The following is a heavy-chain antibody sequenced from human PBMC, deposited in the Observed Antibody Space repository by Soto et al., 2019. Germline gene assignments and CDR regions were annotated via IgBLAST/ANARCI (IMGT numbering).Heavy chain of an antibody. Sequence: ASVKVSCKASGYTFTSYGISWVRQAPGQGLEWMGWISAYNGNANYAQKLQGRVTMTTDTSTSTASMELRSLRSDDTAVYYCARNRGFCCCWYGDHGDVLDVWGQGTTVTVSS. CDR3: ARNRGFCCCWYGDHGDVLDV. V-gene: IGHV1-18*01. J-gene: IGHJ6*02. CDR1: GYTFTSYG. D-gene: IGHD6-19*01. CDR2: ISAYNGNA.